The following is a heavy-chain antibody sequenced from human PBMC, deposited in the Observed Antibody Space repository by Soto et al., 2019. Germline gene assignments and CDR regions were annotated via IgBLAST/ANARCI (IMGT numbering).Heavy chain of an antibody. J-gene: IGHJ5*02. CDR2: ISAYNGNT. CDR1: GYTFTSYG. D-gene: IGHD2-2*01. Sequence: ASVKVSCKPSGYTFTSYGISWVRQAPGQGLEWMGWISAYNGNTNYAQKLQGRVTMTTDTSTSTAYMELRSLRSDDTAGYYGGRDHDQLRLGYNWSVLWGQGPLVTVAS. CDR3: GRDHDQLRLGYNWSVL. V-gene: IGHV1-18*01.